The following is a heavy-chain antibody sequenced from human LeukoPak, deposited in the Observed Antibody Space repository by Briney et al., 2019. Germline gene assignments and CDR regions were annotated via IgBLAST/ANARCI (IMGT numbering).Heavy chain of an antibody. D-gene: IGHD6-19*01. CDR2: TYYRSKWYN. CDR1: GDSVSRNTAG. CDR3: ARDSPYSSGWSPRVAAFDI. V-gene: IGHV6-1*01. J-gene: IGHJ3*02. Sequence: SQTLSLTCAISGDSVSRNTAGWNWIRQSPSRGLERLGRTYYRSKWYNDYAVSVKSRITINPDTSKNQFSLQLNSVTPEDTAVYYCARDSPYSSGWSPRVAAFDIWGQGTMVTVSS.